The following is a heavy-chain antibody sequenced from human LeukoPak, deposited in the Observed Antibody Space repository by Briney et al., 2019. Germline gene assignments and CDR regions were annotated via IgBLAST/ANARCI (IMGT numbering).Heavy chain of an antibody. D-gene: IGHD6-6*01. J-gene: IGHJ4*02. CDR3: ATTSRYFDH. CDR2: IYAGDSET. CDR1: GYSFTSYW. V-gene: IGHV5-51*01. Sequence: GESLKFSCKGSGYSFTSYWIGWVRQMPGKGLEWMGIIYAGDSETRYSPSFQGQVTISADKSISTTYLQWTSLKASDTAIYYCATTSRYFDHWGQGTLVTVSP.